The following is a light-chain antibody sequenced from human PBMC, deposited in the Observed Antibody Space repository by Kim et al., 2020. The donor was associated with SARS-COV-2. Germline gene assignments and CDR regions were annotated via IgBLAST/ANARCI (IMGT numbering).Light chain of an antibody. CDR3: QQYGTLPYT. Sequence: LPHGERATLSCRASQSVNSRYLAWYQVKPGQAPRLLIFGTSNWATAVPDRFSGSGSGTDFTLTISSLEPEDFAVYYCQQYGTLPYTFGQGTKLQI. CDR1: QSVNSRY. CDR2: GTS. J-gene: IGKJ2*01. V-gene: IGKV3-20*01.